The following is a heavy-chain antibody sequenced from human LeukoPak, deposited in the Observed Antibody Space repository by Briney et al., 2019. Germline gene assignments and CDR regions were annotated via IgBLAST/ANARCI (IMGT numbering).Heavy chain of an antibody. J-gene: IGHJ6*03. V-gene: IGHV4-34*01. CDR3: ARGRSGSYYFCHYYYKDV. CDR2: INHSGST. CDR1: GGSISTYY. D-gene: IGHD1-26*01. Sequence: SETLSRTCTVGGGSISTYYWSWIRQAPGMGLEWIWEINHSGSTNYNPSLKSRVNISVDTSKKQFSLKLSSVTAADTAVYYCARGRSGSYYFCHYYYKDVWDKGTAVTVSS.